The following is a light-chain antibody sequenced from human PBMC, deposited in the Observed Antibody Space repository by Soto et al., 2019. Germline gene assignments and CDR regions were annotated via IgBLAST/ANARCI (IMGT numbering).Light chain of an antibody. V-gene: IGKV3-20*01. CDR2: GAS. J-gene: IGKJ5*01. Sequence: EFVLTQSPGTLSLSPGERATLSCRASQSVSSSYLAWYQRKPGQAPRLLIYGASSRATGIPDRFSGSGSGTDFTLTVSRLEPEDFAVYYCQQYGSLPVTFGQGTRLEIK. CDR3: QQYGSLPVT. CDR1: QSVSSSY.